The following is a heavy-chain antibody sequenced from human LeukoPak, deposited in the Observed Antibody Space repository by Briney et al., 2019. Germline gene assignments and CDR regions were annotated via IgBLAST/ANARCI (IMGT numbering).Heavy chain of an antibody. V-gene: IGHV3-21*01. Sequence: GGSLRLSCAASGFTFSIYRMNWVRQAPGKGLEWVSSISSGSSYIYYADSVKGRFTISRDNAKNSLYLQMNSPRAEDKAVYYCARAPDGSEAYIDYWGQGTLVTVSS. J-gene: IGHJ4*02. D-gene: IGHD5-24*01. CDR1: GFTFSIYR. CDR3: ARAPDGSEAYIDY. CDR2: ISSGSSYI.